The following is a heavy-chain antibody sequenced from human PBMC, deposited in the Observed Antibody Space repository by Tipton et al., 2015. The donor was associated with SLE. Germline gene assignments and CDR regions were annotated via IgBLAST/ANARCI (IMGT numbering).Heavy chain of an antibody. CDR3: ARHGEGDGFDI. Sequence: LRLSCAVYGGSFSGYYWSWIRQPPGKGLEWIGEINHSGNTNYNPSLKSRVTISVDTSKNQFSLKLSSVTAADTAVYYCARHGEGDGFDIWGPGTVVTVSS. CDR2: INHSGNT. V-gene: IGHV4-34*01. CDR1: GGSFSGYY. J-gene: IGHJ3*02.